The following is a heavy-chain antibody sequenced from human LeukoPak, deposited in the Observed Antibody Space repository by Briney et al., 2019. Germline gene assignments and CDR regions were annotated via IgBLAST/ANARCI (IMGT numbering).Heavy chain of an antibody. Sequence: SETLSLTCTVSGGSISSSSYYWGWLRQPPGKGLEWIGSIYYSGSTYSNPSLKSRVTISVDKSKNQFSLTLSSVNAAGMALLYCARQSRARMILIWGQETMVTVYS. J-gene: IGHJ3*02. V-gene: IGHV4-39*01. CDR1: GGSISSSSYY. CDR3: ARQSRARMILI. CDR2: IYYSGST. D-gene: IGHD2-15*01.